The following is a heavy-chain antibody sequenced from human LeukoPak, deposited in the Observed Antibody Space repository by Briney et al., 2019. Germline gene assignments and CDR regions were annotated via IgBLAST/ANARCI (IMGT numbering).Heavy chain of an antibody. CDR1: GFTFNSHW. CDR3: ARGGNLYCSSTSCYDFDY. V-gene: IGHV3-74*01. D-gene: IGHD2-2*01. Sequence: GGSLRLSCAASGFTFNSHWMHWVRQAPGKGLVWVSRINSDGSSTSYADSVKGRFTISRDNAKNTLYLQMNSLRAEDTAVYYCARGGNLYCSSTSCYDFDYWGQGTLVTVSS. CDR2: INSDGSST. J-gene: IGHJ4*02.